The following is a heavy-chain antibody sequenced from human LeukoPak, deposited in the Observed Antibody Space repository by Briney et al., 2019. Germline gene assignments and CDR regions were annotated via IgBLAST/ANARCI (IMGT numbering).Heavy chain of an antibody. Sequence: SETLSLTCTVSGGSISSGSYYWSWIRQPAGKGLEWIGRIYTSGSTNYNPSLKSRVTISVDKSKNQFSLKLSSVTAADTAVYYCARAEGDRGSIDYWGQGTLVTVSS. J-gene: IGHJ4*02. CDR2: IYTSGST. CDR1: GGSISSGSYY. CDR3: ARAEGDRGSIDY. V-gene: IGHV4-61*02. D-gene: IGHD3-10*01.